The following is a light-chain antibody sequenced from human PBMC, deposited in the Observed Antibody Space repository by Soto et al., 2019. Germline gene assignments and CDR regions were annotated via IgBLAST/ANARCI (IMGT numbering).Light chain of an antibody. CDR3: KQYSSNWT. Sequence: DIQITPSPSSLSASVGGTVTIILQASQSISRWLAWYQEKPRKAPKVLIYDASDLESGVPSRFSGSGSGTEFTLTISRLQPDDFATYYCKQYSSNWTFGQGTKVDIK. CDR2: DAS. CDR1: QSISRW. J-gene: IGKJ1*01. V-gene: IGKV1-5*02.